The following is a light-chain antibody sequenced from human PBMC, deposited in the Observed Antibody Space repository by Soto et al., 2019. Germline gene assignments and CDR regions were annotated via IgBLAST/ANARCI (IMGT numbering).Light chain of an antibody. V-gene: IGKV3-15*01. J-gene: IGKJ1*01. CDR3: QQYNNWLPWT. Sequence: EIVMTQSPATLSVSPGERDTLSCRASQSVSSNLAWDQQKPGQAPRLLSYGASTRATGIPARFSGSGSATEVTLTISSLQSEDFAVYYCQQYNNWLPWTFGQGTKVESK. CDR1: QSVSSN. CDR2: GAS.